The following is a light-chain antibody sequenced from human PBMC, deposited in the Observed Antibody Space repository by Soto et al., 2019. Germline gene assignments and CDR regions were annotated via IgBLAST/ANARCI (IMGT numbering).Light chain of an antibody. CDR3: VQALQSPIT. V-gene: IGKV2-28*01. CDR1: QSLLHNNGYNF. CDR2: LGS. Sequence: DIVMTQSPLSLPVTPGEPASISCRSSQSLLHNNGYNFLDWYLQKPGQSPQLLIYLGSNRASGVPGRFSGSGSGTNFTLRISRVEAEDVGVFYCVQALQSPITFGPGTKVDIK. J-gene: IGKJ3*01.